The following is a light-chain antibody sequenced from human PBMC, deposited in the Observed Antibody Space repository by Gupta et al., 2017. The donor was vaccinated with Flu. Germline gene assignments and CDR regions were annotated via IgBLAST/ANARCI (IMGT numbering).Light chain of an antibody. J-gene: IGLJ3*02. CDR3: VLYMGSGIPV. Sequence: QTVVTQEPSFSVSPGGTVTLTCGLSSGSASTSYYPSWYQQTPGQAPRTLIYSTNTRSSGVPDRFSGSILGNKAALTITGAQADDESDYYCVLYMGSGIPVFGGGTKLTVL. V-gene: IGLV8-61*01. CDR1: SGSASTSYY. CDR2: STN.